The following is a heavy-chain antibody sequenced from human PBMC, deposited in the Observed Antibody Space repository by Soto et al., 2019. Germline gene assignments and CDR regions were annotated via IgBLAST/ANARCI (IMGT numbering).Heavy chain of an antibody. CDR3: ARQRPGGVIVVSYFDY. Sequence: SETLSLTCTVPGYSISSGYYWGWIRQPPGKGLEWLGTTYYGASSYYNPSLRSRITISVDTSNNHFSLKLNSVTAADTAVYYCARQRPGGVIVVSYFDYWGQGTLVPVSS. J-gene: IGHJ4*02. D-gene: IGHD3-16*02. CDR2: TYYGASS. CDR1: GYSISSGYY. V-gene: IGHV4-38-2*02.